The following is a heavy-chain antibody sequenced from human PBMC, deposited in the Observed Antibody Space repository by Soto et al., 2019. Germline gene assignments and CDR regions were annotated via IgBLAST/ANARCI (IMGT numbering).Heavy chain of an antibody. CDR3: ARDRGDCSSTSCYGDYYGMDV. D-gene: IGHD2-2*01. J-gene: IGHJ6*02. CDR1: GGSISSGDYY. V-gene: IGHV4-30-4*01. Sequence: QVQLQESGPGLVKPSQTLSLTCTVSGGSISSGDYYWSWIRQPPGKGLEWIGHIYYSGSTYYNPSLKSRFTISVDTSKNQFSLKLSSVTAAATAVYYCARDRGDCSSTSCYGDYYGMDVWGQGTTVTVSS. CDR2: IYYSGST.